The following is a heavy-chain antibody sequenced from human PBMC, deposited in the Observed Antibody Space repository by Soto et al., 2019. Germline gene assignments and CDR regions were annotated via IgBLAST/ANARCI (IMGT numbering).Heavy chain of an antibody. J-gene: IGHJ5*02. CDR1: GYTFTSYA. Sequence: GASVKVSCKASGYTFTSYAMHWVRQAPGQRLEWMGWINAGNGNTKYSQKFQGRVTITRDTSASTAYMELSSLRSEDTAVYYCAREEQDYDFWSGYRRRMYNWFDPWGQGTLVTVSS. V-gene: IGHV1-3*01. CDR2: INAGNGNT. CDR3: AREEQDYDFWSGYRRRMYNWFDP. D-gene: IGHD3-3*01.